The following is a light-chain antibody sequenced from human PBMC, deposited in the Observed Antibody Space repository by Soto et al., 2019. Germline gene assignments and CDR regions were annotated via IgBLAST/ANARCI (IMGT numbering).Light chain of an antibody. CDR2: GAS. CDR3: QQYNDNWPT. V-gene: IGKV3-15*01. J-gene: IGKJ1*01. CDR1: HSVNSH. Sequence: MMMTQSPATLSVSPGERVTLSCRTSHSVNSHVAWYQQKPGQAPRLLLYGASTRATGIPVRFSGSGFGTEFTLTISSLQSEDFVVYYCQQYNDNWPTFGQGTKVDIK.